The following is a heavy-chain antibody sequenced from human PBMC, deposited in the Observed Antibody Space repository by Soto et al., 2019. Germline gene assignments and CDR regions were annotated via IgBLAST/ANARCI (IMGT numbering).Heavy chain of an antibody. Sequence: GGSLRLSCAAAGFTFSSYAMTWVRQAPGKGLEWVSTITGSGGSTYYADSVKGRFTISRDNSKNTLYLQMNSLRAEDTAVYYRAKDRTTMYDGFDNWGQGTMVTVSS. CDR2: ITGSGGST. CDR3: AKDRTTMYDGFDN. J-gene: IGHJ3*02. V-gene: IGHV3-23*01. D-gene: IGHD1-7*01. CDR1: GFTFSSYA.